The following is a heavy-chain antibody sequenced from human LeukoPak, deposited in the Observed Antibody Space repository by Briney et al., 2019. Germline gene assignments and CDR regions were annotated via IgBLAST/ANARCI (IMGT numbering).Heavy chain of an antibody. V-gene: IGHV1-18*01. Sequence: ASVKVSCKASGYTFTIYGISWVRQAPGQGLEWMGWISAYNGNTNYAQKLQGRVTMTTDTSTSTACMELRSLRSDDTAVYYCARDYDILTGPNYYYYMDVWGKGTTVTISS. CDR3: ARDYDILTGPNYYYYMDV. J-gene: IGHJ6*03. CDR1: GYTFTIYG. CDR2: ISAYNGNT. D-gene: IGHD3-9*01.